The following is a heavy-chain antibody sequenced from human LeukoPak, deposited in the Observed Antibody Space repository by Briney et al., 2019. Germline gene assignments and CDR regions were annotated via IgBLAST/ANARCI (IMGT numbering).Heavy chain of an antibody. CDR2: IYTSGST. CDR1: GGSISSYY. J-gene: IGHJ4*02. Sequence: SETLSLTCTVSGGSISSYYWSWIRQPAGKGLGWIGRIYTSGSTNYNPSLKSRVTISVDTSKNQFSLKLSSVTAADTAVYYCAREAWFGEKDYWGQGTLVTVSS. V-gene: IGHV4-4*07. CDR3: AREAWFGEKDY. D-gene: IGHD3-10*01.